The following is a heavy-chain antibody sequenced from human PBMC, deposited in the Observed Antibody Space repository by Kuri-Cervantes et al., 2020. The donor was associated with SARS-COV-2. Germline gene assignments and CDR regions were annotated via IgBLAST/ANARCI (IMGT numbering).Heavy chain of an antibody. Sequence: ASVKVSCKASGYTFTSYAMHWVRQAPGQRLEWMGWINAGNGNTKYSQKFQGRVTITRDTSASTAYMELSSLRSEDTAVYYCAKVPLLWFGESDYYFDYWGQGTLVTVSS. D-gene: IGHD3-10*01. CDR1: GYTFTSYA. J-gene: IGHJ4*02. CDR2: INAGNGNT. CDR3: AKVPLLWFGESDYYFDY. V-gene: IGHV1-3*01.